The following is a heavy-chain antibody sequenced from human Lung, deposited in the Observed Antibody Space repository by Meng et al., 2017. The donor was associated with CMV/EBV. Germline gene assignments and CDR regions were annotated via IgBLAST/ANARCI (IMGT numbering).Heavy chain of an antibody. Sequence: SVXVSXXASGYTFTSHGMSWVRQAPGQGLEWMGWISGYNGDTNYAQKLQGRVTMTTDTSTTTVYMELRSLRSDDTAVYYCARDSSGYAKSFYDYYGLDVWGQGTXVTVSS. J-gene: IGHJ6*02. D-gene: IGHD2-2*01. CDR2: ISGYNGDT. CDR1: GYTFTSHG. CDR3: ARDSSGYAKSFYDYYGLDV. V-gene: IGHV1-18*01.